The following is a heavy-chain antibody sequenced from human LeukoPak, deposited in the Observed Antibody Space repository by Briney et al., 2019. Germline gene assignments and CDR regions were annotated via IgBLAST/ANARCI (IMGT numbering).Heavy chain of an antibody. CDR1: GFTFSSYE. CDR3: AKDRDDYVWGSYLGASDI. CDR2: ISASGTIT. J-gene: IGHJ3*02. V-gene: IGHV3-48*03. Sequence: GSLRLSCAASGFTFSSYEMNWVRQAPGKGLEWISYISASGTITHYADSVKGRFTISRDNSKNTLYLQMNSLRAEDTAVFYCAKDRDDYVWGSYLGASDIWGQGTMVTVSS. D-gene: IGHD3-16*01.